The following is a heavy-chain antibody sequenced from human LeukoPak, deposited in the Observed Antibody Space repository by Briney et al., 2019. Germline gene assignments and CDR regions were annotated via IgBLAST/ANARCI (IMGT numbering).Heavy chain of an antibody. CDR2: INPNSGGT. D-gene: IGHD7-27*01. V-gene: IGHV1-2*02. Sequence: ASVKVSCKASGYTFTGYYMHWVRQAPGQGLEWMGWINPNSGGTNYAQKFQGRVTMTRDTSISTAYMELSRLRSDDTAVYYCARDAGDRGGFDYWGQGTLVTVSS. J-gene: IGHJ4*02. CDR3: ARDAGDRGGFDY. CDR1: GYTFTGYY.